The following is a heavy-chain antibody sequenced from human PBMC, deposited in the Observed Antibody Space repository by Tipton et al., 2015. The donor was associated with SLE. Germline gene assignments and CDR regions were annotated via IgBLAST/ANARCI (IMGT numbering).Heavy chain of an antibody. CDR1: NGSISSYF. D-gene: IGHD1-26*01. CDR3: ARETGTYYSTWFDS. Sequence: TLSLTCTVSNGSISSYFWTWIRQPAGKALQWLGHIDSSGNTYYNPSPRSRVSISFDVSRNQFSLTLNSVTAADTATYSCARETGTYYSTWFDSWGQGTLVTVSS. CDR2: IDSSGNT. J-gene: IGHJ5*01. V-gene: IGHV4-4*07.